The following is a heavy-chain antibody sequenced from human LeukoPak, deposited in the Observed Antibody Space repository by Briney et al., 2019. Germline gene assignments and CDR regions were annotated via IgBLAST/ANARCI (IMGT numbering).Heavy chain of an antibody. Sequence: SETLSLTCTVSGGSINRSNYYWGWIRQPPGKGLEWIGSIYYSGSTYYNPSLKSRVTISVDTSKNQFSLKLSSVTAADTAVYYCARQRMIAAAVSPYIDYWGQGTLVTVSS. CDR3: ARQRMIAAAVSPYIDY. V-gene: IGHV4-39*07. J-gene: IGHJ4*02. D-gene: IGHD6-13*01. CDR1: GGSINRSNYY. CDR2: IYYSGST.